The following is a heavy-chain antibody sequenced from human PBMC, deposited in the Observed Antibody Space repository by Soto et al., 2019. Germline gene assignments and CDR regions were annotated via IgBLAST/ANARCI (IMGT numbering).Heavy chain of an antibody. J-gene: IGHJ4*02. Sequence: SGPTLVNPTPTLTVTCTFSGFSLSTSGAGVGWIRQSPGKAPEWLALISWKDEKRYNPGLKSRLTITKDTSKNQVVLTMTDLDPVDTATYFCAHRYGGNYYRWYFDSWGQGTLATVSS. V-gene: IGHV2-5*01. CDR2: ISWKDEK. CDR3: AHRYGGNYYRWYFDS. D-gene: IGHD1-26*01. CDR1: GFSLSTSGAG.